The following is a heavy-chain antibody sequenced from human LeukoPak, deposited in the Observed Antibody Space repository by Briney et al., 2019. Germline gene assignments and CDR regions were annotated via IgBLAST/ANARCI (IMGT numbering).Heavy chain of an antibody. CDR3: AKVGTGLRWFSDY. D-gene: IGHD4-23*01. V-gene: IGHV3-23*01. J-gene: IGHJ4*02. CDR2: ITGTRGTT. CDR1: GFTFSGRA. Sequence: PGETLTLICAGSGFTFSGRAIHWVRQAPGKGPKWPSAITGTRGTTYYADSVKGRCAISRDNSKNTVYLQMSGLRAEETAVYYCAKVGTGLRWFSDYWGEGTLVTVSS.